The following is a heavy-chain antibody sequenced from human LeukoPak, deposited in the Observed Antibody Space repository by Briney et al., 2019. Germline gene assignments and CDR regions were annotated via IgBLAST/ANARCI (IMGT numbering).Heavy chain of an antibody. CDR1: GGSISRYY. CDR2: IYYTGIA. D-gene: IGHD4-17*01. CDR3: ARRDYGSKFDY. J-gene: IGHJ4*02. Sequence: SESLSLTCTVSGGSISRYYWSWLRQPPGKGLEWIAYIYYTGIAYYNPSLKSRVTISVDTSKNQFSLKLNSVTAADTAVYYCARRDYGSKFDYWGEGTLVTVSS. V-gene: IGHV4-59*08.